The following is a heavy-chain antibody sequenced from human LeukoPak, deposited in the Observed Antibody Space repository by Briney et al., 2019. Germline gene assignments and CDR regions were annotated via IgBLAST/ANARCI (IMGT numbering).Heavy chain of an antibody. CDR1: GFTFGDYV. V-gene: IGHV3-7*01. J-gene: IGHJ6*03. CDR3: ARVATIWGYYYYMDV. CDR2: IKQDGSEK. D-gene: IGHD5-12*01. Sequence: GGSLRLSCTASGFTFGDYVMSWVRQAPGKGLEWVANIKQDGSEKYYVDSVKGRFTISRDNAKNSLYLQMNSLRAEDTAVYYCARVATIWGYYYYMDVWGKGTTVTVSS.